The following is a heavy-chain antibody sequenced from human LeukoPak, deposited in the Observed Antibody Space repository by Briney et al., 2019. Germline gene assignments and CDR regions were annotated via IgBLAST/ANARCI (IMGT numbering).Heavy chain of an antibody. CDR1: GYTFTSYG. D-gene: IGHD2-15*01. CDR2: ISAYNGNT. J-gene: IGHJ5*02. CDR3: ARDLGSGRYCSGGSCYSNWFDP. V-gene: IGHV1-18*01. Sequence: ASVKVSCKASGYTFTSYGISWVRQAPGQGLEWMGWISAYNGNTNYAQKFQGRVTMTRDTSTSTVYMELSSLRSEDTAVYYCARDLGSGRYCSGGSCYSNWFDPWGQGTLVTVSS.